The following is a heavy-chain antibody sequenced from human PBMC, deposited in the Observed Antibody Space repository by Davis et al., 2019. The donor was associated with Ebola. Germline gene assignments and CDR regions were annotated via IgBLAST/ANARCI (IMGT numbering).Heavy chain of an antibody. J-gene: IGHJ6*02. CDR1: GGSFSGYY. D-gene: IGHD6-13*01. CDR2: INHSGST. Sequence: MPSETLSLTCAVYGGSFSGYYWSWIRQPPGKGLEWIGEINHSGSTNYNPSLKSRVTISVDTSKNQFSLKLSSVTAADTAVYYCARVSGRQLEIYYYYYGMDVWGQGTTVTVSS. CDR3: ARVSGRQLEIYYYYYGMDV. V-gene: IGHV4-34*01.